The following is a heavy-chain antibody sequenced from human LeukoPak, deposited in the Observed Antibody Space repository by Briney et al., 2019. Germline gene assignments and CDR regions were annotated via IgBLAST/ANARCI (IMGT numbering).Heavy chain of an antibody. Sequence: ETLSLTCTVSGGSISSYYWGWIRQSPGKGLEWIGSIYYSGITYYNPSLKSRVTISVDTSKIQFSLKLSSVTAADTAVYYCARHHYCLGGTCSFDPWGQGTLVTVSS. V-gene: IGHV4-39*01. D-gene: IGHD2-15*01. CDR1: GGSISSYY. J-gene: IGHJ5*02. CDR3: ARHHYCLGGTCSFDP. CDR2: IYYSGIT.